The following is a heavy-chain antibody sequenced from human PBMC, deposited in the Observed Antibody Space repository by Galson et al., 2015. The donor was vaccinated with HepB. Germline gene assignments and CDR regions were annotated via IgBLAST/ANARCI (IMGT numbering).Heavy chain of an antibody. CDR2: INHVGSA. V-gene: IGHV4-34*01. CDR3: ARGRVPRYYYDSSGQLSQPSDGFDI. J-gene: IGHJ3*02. D-gene: IGHD3-22*01. CDR1: GGSLNVFY. Sequence: ETLSLTCSVHGGSLNVFYWSWIRQSPGKGLEWIAEINHVGSAKYSPSLKSRVTMSIDTPKNQSSLNLRSVTAADTAVYFCARGRVPRYYYDSSGQLSQPSDGFDIWGQGTTVTVSS.